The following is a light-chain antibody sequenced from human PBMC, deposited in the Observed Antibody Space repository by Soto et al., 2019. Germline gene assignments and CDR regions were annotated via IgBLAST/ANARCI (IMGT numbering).Light chain of an antibody. V-gene: IGLV2-14*02. Sequence: QSALTQPASVSGSPGQSITISCTGTSSDVGSYNLVSWYQQHPGKAPKLMIYEVSNRPSGIPDRFSGSKSGNTASLTISGLQAEDEAEYYCSLYTTASTYVFGTGTKLTVL. CDR1: SSDVGSYNL. CDR2: EVS. CDR3: SLYTTASTYV. J-gene: IGLJ1*01.